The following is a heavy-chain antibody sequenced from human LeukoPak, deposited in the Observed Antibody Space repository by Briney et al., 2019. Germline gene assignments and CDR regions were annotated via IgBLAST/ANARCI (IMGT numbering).Heavy chain of an antibody. CDR1: GGSISSYY. J-gene: IGHJ4*02. Sequence: SETLSLTCTVSGGSISSYYWSWIRQPPGKGLEWIGYIYYSGGTNYNPSLKSRVTISVDTSKNQFSLKLSSVTAADTAVYYCARLYYYDSSGYFDYWGQGTLVTVSS. D-gene: IGHD3-22*01. CDR2: IYYSGGT. CDR3: ARLYYYDSSGYFDY. V-gene: IGHV4-59*08.